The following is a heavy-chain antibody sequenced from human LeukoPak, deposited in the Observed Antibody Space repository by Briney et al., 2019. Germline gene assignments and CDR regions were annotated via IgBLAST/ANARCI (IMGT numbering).Heavy chain of an antibody. D-gene: IGHD1-26*01. CDR1: GGSISSSSYY. V-gene: IGHV4-39*07. CDR2: IYYSGST. Sequence: SGTLSLTCAVSGGSISSSSYYWGWIRQPPGKGLEWIGSIYYSGSTYYNPSLKSRVTISVDTSKNQFSLKLSSVTAADTAVYYCASGVVGATVGWYFDYWGQGTLVTVSS. CDR3: ASGVVGATVGWYFDY. J-gene: IGHJ4*02.